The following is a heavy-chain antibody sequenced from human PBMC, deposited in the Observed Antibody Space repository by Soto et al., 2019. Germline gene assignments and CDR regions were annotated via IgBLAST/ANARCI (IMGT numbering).Heavy chain of an antibody. V-gene: IGHV3-66*01. Sequence: EVQLVESGGGLVQPGGSLRLSFAASGFSVSDNYMSWVRQAPGKGLERISVIYSSGDTYYADSVKGRLTISRDNSRNTLYLQINDLRVEDTAIYYCARDPGYGRGVSFDPWGQGIPVTVSS. CDR2: IYSSGDT. D-gene: IGHD2-8*01. CDR3: ARDPGYGRGVSFDP. CDR1: GFSVSDNY. J-gene: IGHJ5*02.